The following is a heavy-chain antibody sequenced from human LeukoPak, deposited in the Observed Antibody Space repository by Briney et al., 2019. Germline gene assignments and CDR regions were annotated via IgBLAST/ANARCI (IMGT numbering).Heavy chain of an antibody. J-gene: IGHJ4*02. V-gene: IGHV4-34*01. CDR3: ARKIRGRITMIVVAQGGNYFDY. D-gene: IGHD3-22*01. CDR2: INHSGST. Sequence: SETLSLTCAVYGGSFSGYYWSWIRQPPGKGLEWIGEINHSGSTNYNPSLKSRVTISVDTSKNQFSLKLSSVTAADTAVYYCARKIRGRITMIVVAQGGNYFDYWGQGTLVTVSS. CDR1: GGSFSGYY.